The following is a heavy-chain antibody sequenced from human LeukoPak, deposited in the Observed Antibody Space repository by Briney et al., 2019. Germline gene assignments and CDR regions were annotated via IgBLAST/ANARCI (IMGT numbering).Heavy chain of an antibody. CDR3: ARALRWDGFDI. D-gene: IGHD4-23*01. J-gene: IGHJ3*02. CDR2: IKSDGSST. V-gene: IGHV3-74*01. Sequence: PGRCLRPSCAVSGFTFSTYWMHWVRQAPGKGLVWVSRIKSDGSSTSYADSVKGRFTISRDNAKNPLYLQMNSLRAEDTAVYYCARALRWDGFDIWGQGTMVTVS. CDR1: GFTFSTYW.